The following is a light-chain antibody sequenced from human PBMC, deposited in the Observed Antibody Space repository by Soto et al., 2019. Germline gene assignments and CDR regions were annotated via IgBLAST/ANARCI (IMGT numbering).Light chain of an antibody. CDR2: GAS. CDR3: QQYNNWLVT. CDR1: QSVSSN. J-gene: IGKJ1*01. Sequence: MTQSPATLSVSPGERATLSCRASQSVSSNLAWYQQKPGQAPRLLIYGASTRATGIPARFSGSGSGTEFTLTISSLQSEDFAVYYCQQYNNWLVTFGQGTKVDIK. V-gene: IGKV3D-15*01.